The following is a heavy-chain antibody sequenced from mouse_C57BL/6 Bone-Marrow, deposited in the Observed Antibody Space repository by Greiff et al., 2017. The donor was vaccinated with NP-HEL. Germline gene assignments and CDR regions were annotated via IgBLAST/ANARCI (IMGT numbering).Heavy chain of an antibody. D-gene: IGHD2-2*01. Sequence: VMLVESGPGLVQPSQSLSITCTVSGFPLTSYGVHWVRQSPGKGLEWLGVIWSGGSTDYNAAFISRLSISKDNSKSQVFLKMNSLQADDTAIYYCARNVVTTTDWYFDVWGKGTTVTVSS. CDR1: GFPLTSYG. V-gene: IGHV2-2*01. CDR3: ARNVVTTTDWYFDV. J-gene: IGHJ1*03. CDR2: IWSGGST.